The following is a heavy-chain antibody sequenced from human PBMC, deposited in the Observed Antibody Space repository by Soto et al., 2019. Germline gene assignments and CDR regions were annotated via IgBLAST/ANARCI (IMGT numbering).Heavy chain of an antibody. CDR2: ISGSGGST. D-gene: IGHD1-26*01. Sequence: EVSLRLSCAASRFTFSSYAMSCVREAPGKGLEWVSAISGSGGSTYYADSVKGRFTISRDNSKNTLYLQMNSLRAEDTAVYYCAKDSGSYYGYFDYWGQGTLVTVSS. CDR3: AKDSGSYYGYFDY. V-gene: IGHV3-23*01. CDR1: RFTFSSYA. J-gene: IGHJ4*02.